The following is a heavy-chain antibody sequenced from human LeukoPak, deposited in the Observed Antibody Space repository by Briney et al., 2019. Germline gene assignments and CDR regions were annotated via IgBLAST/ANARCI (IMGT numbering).Heavy chain of an antibody. V-gene: IGHV3-33*01. J-gene: IGHJ6*03. CDR2: IWYDGSNK. CDR3: ARGVFGLGRYYYYMDV. D-gene: IGHD3/OR15-3a*01. Sequence: GGSLRLSCAASGFTFSSYGMHWVRQAPGKGLEWVAVIWYDGSNKYYADSVKGRFTISRDNSKNTLYLQMNSLRAEDTAVYYCARGVFGLGRYYYYMDVWGKETTVTVSS. CDR1: GFTFSSYG.